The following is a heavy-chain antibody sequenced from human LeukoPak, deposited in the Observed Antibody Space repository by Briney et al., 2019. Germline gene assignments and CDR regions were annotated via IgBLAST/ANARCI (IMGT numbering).Heavy chain of an antibody. J-gene: IGHJ4*02. CDR3: ARDPGMTTDDY. CDR1: GYTFTSYD. Sequence: ASVKVSCNASGYTFTSYDINWVRQATGQGLEWMGWMNPNSGNTAYAQKFQGRVTTTRNTSISTTYIEPSSLLSADQPVYYCARDPGMTTDDYWGQGPLVPVSS. D-gene: IGHD4-17*01. CDR2: MNPNSGNT. V-gene: IGHV1-8*01.